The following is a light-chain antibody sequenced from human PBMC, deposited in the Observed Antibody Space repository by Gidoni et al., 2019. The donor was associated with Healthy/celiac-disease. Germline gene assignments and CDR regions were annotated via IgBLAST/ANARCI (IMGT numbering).Light chain of an antibody. Sequence: IVLTQSPATMSLSPGERATLSCRASQSVSSYLAWYQQKPGQAPRLLIYDSSNKATGIPARFSGSGSGTDFTLTISRLKPESFTVYYCQQRSNWPSITFGQETRLEIK. CDR2: DSS. CDR3: QQRSNWPSIT. V-gene: IGKV3-11*01. J-gene: IGKJ5*01. CDR1: QSVSSY.